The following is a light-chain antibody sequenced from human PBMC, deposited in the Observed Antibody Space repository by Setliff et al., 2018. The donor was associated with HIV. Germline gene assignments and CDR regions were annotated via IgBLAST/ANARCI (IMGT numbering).Light chain of an antibody. Sequence: QSALTQPASVSGSPGQSITISCTGTSSDVGDYNYVSWYQQHPGKAPKLMIYDVSNRPSGVSNRFSGSKSGSTASLTISGLQAEDEADYYCSSYTSITTLDVGFGGGTK. CDR3: SSYTSITTLDVG. CDR1: SSDVGDYNY. CDR2: DVS. V-gene: IGLV2-14*03. J-gene: IGLJ2*01.